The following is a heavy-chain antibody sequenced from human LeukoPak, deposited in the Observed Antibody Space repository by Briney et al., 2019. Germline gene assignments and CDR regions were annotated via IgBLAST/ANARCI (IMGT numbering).Heavy chain of an antibody. CDR3: AKDQVGATDY. CDR2: ISYDGSNK. V-gene: IGHV3-30*18. CDR1: GFTFSSYG. D-gene: IGHD1-26*01. Sequence: SGGSLRLSCAASGFTFSSYGMHWVRQAPGKGLEWVAVISYDGSNKYYADSVKGRFTISRDNSKNTLYLQMNSLRAEDTAVYYCAKDQVGATDYWGQGTLVTVSS. J-gene: IGHJ4*02.